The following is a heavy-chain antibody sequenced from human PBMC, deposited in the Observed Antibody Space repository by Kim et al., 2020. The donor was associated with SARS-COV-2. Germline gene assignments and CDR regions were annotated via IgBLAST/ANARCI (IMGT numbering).Heavy chain of an antibody. CDR1: GGSISSSSYY. Sequence: SETLSLTCTVSGGSISSSSYYWGWIRQAPGKGLEWIGSIFYSGSTYYNPSLKSRVTISVDMSKNQFSLKLSSVPAADTAVYYCARGVAAVTYYFDYWGQGTLVTVSS. V-gene: IGHV4-39*01. J-gene: IGHJ4*02. CDR2: IFYSGST. CDR3: ARGVAAVTYYFDY. D-gene: IGHD4-17*01.